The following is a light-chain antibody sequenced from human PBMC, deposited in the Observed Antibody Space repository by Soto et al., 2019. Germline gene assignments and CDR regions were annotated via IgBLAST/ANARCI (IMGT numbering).Light chain of an antibody. CDR1: QSVSSD. V-gene: IGKV3-15*01. CDR3: QKYNNWPRT. J-gene: IGKJ1*01. CDR2: GES. Sequence: EVVMTQSPATLSVSPGETTTLCCRASQSVSSDLAWYHQKPGQAPRILIYGESTRATGIPDRLSGSGSGTELTLTINRLQSEDFAVYYCQKYNNWPRTCGQGTKVDIK.